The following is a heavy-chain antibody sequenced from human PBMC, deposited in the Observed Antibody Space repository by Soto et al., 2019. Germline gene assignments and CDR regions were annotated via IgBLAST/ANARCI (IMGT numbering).Heavy chain of an antibody. V-gene: IGHV4-59*01. Sequence: SETLSLTCTVSGGSISSYYWSGIRQPPGKGLEWIGYIYYSGSTNYNPSLKSRVTISVDTSKNQFSLKLSSVTAADTAVYYCARGTGYSYGLGAFDIWGQGTMVT. J-gene: IGHJ3*02. CDR2: IYYSGST. CDR1: GGSISSYY. CDR3: ARGTGYSYGLGAFDI. D-gene: IGHD5-18*01.